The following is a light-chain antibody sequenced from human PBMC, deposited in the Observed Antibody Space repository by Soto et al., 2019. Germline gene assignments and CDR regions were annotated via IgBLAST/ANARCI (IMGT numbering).Light chain of an antibody. V-gene: IGLV3-1*01. CDR3: QVWDSSTGV. CDR1: NLGDKY. CDR2: QDT. Sequence: SYELTQPPSVSVSPGQTASITCSGDNLGDKYACWYQQKPGQSPVLVVYQDTKRPSGIPERFSGSNSGNTATLTITGTQAMDEADYYCQVWDSSTGVFGGGTKLTVL. J-gene: IGLJ2*01.